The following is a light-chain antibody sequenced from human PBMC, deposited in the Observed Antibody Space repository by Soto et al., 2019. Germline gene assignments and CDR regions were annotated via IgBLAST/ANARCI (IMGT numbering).Light chain of an antibody. Sequence: EIVLTQSPGTLSLSPGERATLSCRASQIVTNNYVAWYQKKPGQPPRLLIDDASTRDTGIPDRFSGGGSGTYFTLTISRLEPADFEVYYCQQCSTPPLAFGGGTNVE. CDR1: QIVTNNY. J-gene: IGKJ4*01. V-gene: IGKV3-20*01. CDR2: DAS. CDR3: QQCSTPPLA.